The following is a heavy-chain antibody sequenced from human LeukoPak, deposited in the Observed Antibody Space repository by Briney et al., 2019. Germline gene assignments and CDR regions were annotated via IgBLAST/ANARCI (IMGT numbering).Heavy chain of an antibody. CDR1: GFTFSSYA. V-gene: IGHV3-23*01. D-gene: IGHD6-19*01. J-gene: IGHJ4*02. Sequence: TGGSLRLSCAASGFTFSSYAMSWVRQAPGKGLEWVSAISGSGGSTYYADSVKGRFTISRDNSKNTLYLQMNSLRAKDTAVYYCAKYGIGAVAGFDYWGQGTLVTVSS. CDR2: ISGSGGST. CDR3: AKYGIGAVAGFDY.